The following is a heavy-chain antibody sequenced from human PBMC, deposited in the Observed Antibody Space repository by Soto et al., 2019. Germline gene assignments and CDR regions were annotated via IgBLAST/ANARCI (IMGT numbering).Heavy chain of an antibody. V-gene: IGHV4-4*02. CDR1: GGSISSNDW. D-gene: IGHD3-16*01. Sequence: QVQLQESGPGLVKPSGTLSLTCDVFGGSISSNDWWSWVRQPPGKGLEWIGEIYHSGTTNYNPSLKSRVTISIDKPKKQFPLKPPSVPAADTAVYYCARAVPFSLGPWGQGTLVTVSS. J-gene: IGHJ5*02. CDR2: IYHSGTT. CDR3: ARAVPFSLGP.